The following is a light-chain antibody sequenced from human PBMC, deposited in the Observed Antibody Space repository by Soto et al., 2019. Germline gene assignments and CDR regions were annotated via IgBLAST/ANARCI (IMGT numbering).Light chain of an antibody. V-gene: IGLV1-51*01. CDR3: GTWDPSLGGV. CDR1: SSNIGNNY. Sequence: QSALTQPPSVSAAPGQKVTISCSGSSSNIGNNYVSWYQQIPGTAPKLLIYDNNKRPSGIPDRFSGSTSGTSATLGITGVQTGDEADYYCGTWDPSLGGVFGGGTKVTVL. J-gene: IGLJ3*02. CDR2: DNN.